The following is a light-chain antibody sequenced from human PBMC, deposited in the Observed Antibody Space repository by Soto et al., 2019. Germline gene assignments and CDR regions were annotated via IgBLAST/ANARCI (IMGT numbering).Light chain of an antibody. Sequence: DIQMTQSPSTLSASVGDRVTITCRASQSISAWLAWYQQKPGKAPKLLIYDASNLESGVPSRFSGSGSGTEFTLTISSLQPDDFATYYCQQYNSYSRPFAQGTEVDI. J-gene: IGKJ1*01. V-gene: IGKV1-5*01. CDR1: QSISAW. CDR2: DAS. CDR3: QQYNSYSRP.